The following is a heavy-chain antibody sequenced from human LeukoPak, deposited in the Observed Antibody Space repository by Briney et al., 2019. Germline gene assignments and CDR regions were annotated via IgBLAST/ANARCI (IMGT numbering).Heavy chain of an antibody. V-gene: IGHV3-21*01. CDR3: AREGRDTVATIPGYFVL. Sequence: GGSLRLSCAASGFTFSSYSMNWVRQAPGKGLEWVSSISSSSSYIYYADSVKGRFTISRDNAKNSLYLQMNSLRAEDTAVYYCAREGRDTVATIPGYFVLWGRGTLVTVSS. CDR2: ISSSSSYI. J-gene: IGHJ2*01. D-gene: IGHD5-12*01. CDR1: GFTFSSYS.